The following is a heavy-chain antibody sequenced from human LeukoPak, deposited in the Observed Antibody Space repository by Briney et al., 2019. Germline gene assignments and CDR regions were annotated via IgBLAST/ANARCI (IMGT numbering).Heavy chain of an antibody. CDR1: GFTFSTYA. V-gene: IGHV3-23*01. CDR2: ISGSGGST. D-gene: IGHD6-19*01. CDR3: AKLQWLAY. Sequence: TGGSLRLSCAASGFTFSTYAMSWVRQAPGKGLEWVAVISGSGGSTYYADSVKGRFTISRDNSKNTLYLQMNSLRAEDTAVYYCAKLQWLAYWGQGTLVTVSS. J-gene: IGHJ4*02.